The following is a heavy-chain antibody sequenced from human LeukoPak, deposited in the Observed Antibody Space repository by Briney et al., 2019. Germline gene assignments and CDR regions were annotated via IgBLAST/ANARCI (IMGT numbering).Heavy chain of an antibody. CDR2: IYYSGGT. Sequence: MPSETLSLTCTVSGGSISSYYWSWIRQPPGKGLEWIGYIYYSGGTNYNPSLKSRVTISVDTSKNQFSLKLNSVTAADTAVYYCAGGTTWNYYNYWGQGTPVTVSS. CDR1: GGSISSYY. V-gene: IGHV4-59*01. J-gene: IGHJ4*02. D-gene: IGHD1-7*01. CDR3: AGGTTWNYYNY.